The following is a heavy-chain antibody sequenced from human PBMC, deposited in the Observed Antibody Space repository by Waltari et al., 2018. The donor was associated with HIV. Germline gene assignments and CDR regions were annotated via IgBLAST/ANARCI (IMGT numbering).Heavy chain of an antibody. CDR1: GGSINSGSYY. V-gene: IGHV4-61*02. J-gene: IGHJ6*02. CDR3: TRTSTGSDYYYEVDV. Sequence: QVQLQESGPGLVKPSQTLSLTCTVSGGSINSGSYYWNWIRQPAGKGLEWSGRLYTSGNTNDNPSRTSRVTITVDTSKNHFSLRLSSVTASDTGIYYCTRTSTGSDYYYEVDVWGQGTTVTVS. CDR2: LYTSGNT. D-gene: IGHD3-22*01.